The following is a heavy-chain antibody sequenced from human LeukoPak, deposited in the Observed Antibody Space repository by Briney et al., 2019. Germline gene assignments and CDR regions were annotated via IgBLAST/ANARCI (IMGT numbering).Heavy chain of an antibody. V-gene: IGHV3-23*01. CDR2: ISGGGGGT. CDR1: GFSFSSYA. Sequence: GGSLRLSSAASGFSFSSYAMSWVRQAPGKGLEWVSAISGGGGGTFYADSVKGRFTISRDNAENTLYLQMNSLRAEDTAVYYCAKDLGGKPYYYYGLDVWGQGTTVTVSS. J-gene: IGHJ6*02. CDR3: AKDLGGKPYYYYGLDV.